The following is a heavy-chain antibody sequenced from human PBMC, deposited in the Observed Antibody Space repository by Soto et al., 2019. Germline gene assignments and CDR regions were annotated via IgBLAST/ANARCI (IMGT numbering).Heavy chain of an antibody. D-gene: IGHD5-12*01. CDR1: GFTFSSYA. CDR2: ISGSGGST. CDR3: AKSTPSGYDSGDYYYGMDV. Sequence: GGSLRLACAASGFTFSSYAISWVRQAPGKGLEWVSAISGSGGSTYYADSVKGRFTISRDNSKNTLYLQMNSLRAEDTAVYYCAKSTPSGYDSGDYYYGMDVWGQGTTVTVSS. V-gene: IGHV3-23*01. J-gene: IGHJ6*02.